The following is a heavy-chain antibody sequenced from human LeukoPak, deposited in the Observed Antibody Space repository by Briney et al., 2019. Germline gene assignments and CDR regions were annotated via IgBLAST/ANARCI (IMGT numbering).Heavy chain of an antibody. V-gene: IGHV3-23*01. J-gene: IGHJ4*02. D-gene: IGHD5-18*01. CDR1: GSTFSSYA. CDR2: ISGSGGST. CDR3: ASRDTAMVAFDY. Sequence: GRSLRLSRPASGSTFSSYAMSWARQAPGKGLEWVSAISGSGGSTYYADSVKGRFTISRDNSKNTLYLQMNSLRAEDTAVYYCASRDTAMVAFDYWGQGTLVTVSS.